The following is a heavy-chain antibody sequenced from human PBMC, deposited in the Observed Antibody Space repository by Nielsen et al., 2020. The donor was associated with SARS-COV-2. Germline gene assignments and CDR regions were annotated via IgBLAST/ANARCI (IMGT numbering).Heavy chain of an antibody. CDR1: GFTFSSYD. CDR3: ARAQRVYWGSGSYYDYYYYGMDV. D-gene: IGHD1-26*01. Sequence: GGSLRLSCAASGFTFSSYDMHWVRQATGKGLEWVSAIGTAGDTYYPGSVKGRFTISRENAKNPLYLQMNSLRAGDTAVYYCARAQRVYWGSGSYYDYYYYGMDVWGQGTTVTVSS. V-gene: IGHV3-13*01. CDR2: IGTAGDT. J-gene: IGHJ6*02.